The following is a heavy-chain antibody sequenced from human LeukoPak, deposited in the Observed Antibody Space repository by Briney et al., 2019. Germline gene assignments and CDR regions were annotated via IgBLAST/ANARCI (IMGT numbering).Heavy chain of an antibody. CDR1: GFTFSSYA. V-gene: IGHV3-23*01. CDR2: ISGSGGST. CDR3: ASSYGSGSYWYY. Sequence: GGSLRLSCAASGFTFSSYAMSWVRQAPGKGLEWVSAISGSGGSTYYADSVKGRFTISRDNAKNSLYLQMNSLRAEDTAVYYCASSYGSGSYWYYWGQGTLVTVSS. J-gene: IGHJ4*02. D-gene: IGHD3-10*01.